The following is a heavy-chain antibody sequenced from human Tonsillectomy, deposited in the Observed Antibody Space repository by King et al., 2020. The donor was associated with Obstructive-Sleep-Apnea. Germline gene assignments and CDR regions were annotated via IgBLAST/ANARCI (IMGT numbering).Heavy chain of an antibody. CDR3: SAVGDGYNSDAFNI. CDR2: IVVGSGNT. J-gene: IGHJ3*02. CDR1: GFTFTSSA. V-gene: IGHV1-58*01. D-gene: IGHD5-24*01. Sequence: QLVESGPEVKKPGTSVKVSCKASGFTFTSSAVQWVRQARGQRLEWIGWIVVGSGNTNYEQKFQERVTITRDMSTSTAYMELSSLRSEDTAVYYCSAVGDGYNSDAFNIWGQGTMVTVSS.